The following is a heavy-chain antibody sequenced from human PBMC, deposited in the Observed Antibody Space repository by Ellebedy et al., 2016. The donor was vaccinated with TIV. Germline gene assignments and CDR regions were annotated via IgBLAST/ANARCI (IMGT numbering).Heavy chain of an antibody. D-gene: IGHD2-21*01. V-gene: IGHV4-31*03. CDR1: GGSISSGGYY. CDR2: IYYSGST. CDR3: ARGVVGYGDYGMDV. Sequence: SETLSLTXTVSGGSISSGGYYWSWIRQHPGKGLEWIGYIYYSGSTYYNPSLKSRVTISVDTSKNQLSLKLSSVTAADTAVYYCARGVVGYGDYGMDVWGQGTTVTVSS. J-gene: IGHJ6*02.